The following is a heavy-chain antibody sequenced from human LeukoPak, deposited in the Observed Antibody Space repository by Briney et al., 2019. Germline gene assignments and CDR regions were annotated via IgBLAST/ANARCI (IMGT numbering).Heavy chain of an antibody. Sequence: GGSLRLSCAASGFTFNTYGMSWVRQAPGKGLEWVSTLSISDDTTYYADSVKGRFTISRDASKNTLYLQMNSLRAEDTAVYYCAKREGTFDSWGQGTLVTVSS. V-gene: IGHV3-23*01. D-gene: IGHD3-10*01. CDR3: AKREGTFDS. CDR1: GFTFNTYG. J-gene: IGHJ4*02. CDR2: LSISDDTT.